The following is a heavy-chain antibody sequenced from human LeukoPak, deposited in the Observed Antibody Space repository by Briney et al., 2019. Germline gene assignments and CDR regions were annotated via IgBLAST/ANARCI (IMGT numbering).Heavy chain of an antibody. CDR3: ARPIAAAGIMDNWFDP. D-gene: IGHD6-13*01. CDR1: GYSISSGYY. J-gene: IGHJ5*02. V-gene: IGHV4-38-2*02. Sequence: SETLSLTCTVSGYSISSGYYWGWIRQPPGKGLEWIGSIYHSGSTYYNPSLKSRVTISVDTSKNQFSLKLSSVTAADTAVYYCARPIAAAGIMDNWFDPWGQGTLVTVSS. CDR2: IYHSGST.